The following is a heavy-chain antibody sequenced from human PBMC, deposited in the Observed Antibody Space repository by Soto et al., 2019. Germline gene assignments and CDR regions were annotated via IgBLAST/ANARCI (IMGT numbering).Heavy chain of an antibody. V-gene: IGHV4-59*01. D-gene: IGHD7-27*01. Sequence: PSETLSRTCTVSGGSISSYYWSWIRQPPGKGLEWIGYIYYSGSTNYNPSLKSRVTISVDTSKNQFSLKLSSVTAADTAVYYCASRTWDYFYNGTDVWGQETTVTVYS. CDR2: IYYSGST. CDR1: GGSISSYY. J-gene: IGHJ6*02. CDR3: ASRTWDYFYNGTDV.